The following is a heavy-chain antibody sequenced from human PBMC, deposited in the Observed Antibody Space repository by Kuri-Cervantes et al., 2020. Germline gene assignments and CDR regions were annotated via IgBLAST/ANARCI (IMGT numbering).Heavy chain of an antibody. V-gene: IGHV3-74*01. Sequence: GESLKISCAASGFTFSSYWMHWVRQAPGKGLVWVSRINSDGSSTSYADSVKGRFTISRDNAKNTLYLQMNSLRAEDTAVYYCARGAGRYCSGGSCYYFDYWGQGTLVTVSS. D-gene: IGHD2-15*01. CDR3: ARGAGRYCSGGSCYYFDY. CDR1: GFTFSSYW. J-gene: IGHJ4*02. CDR2: INSDGSST.